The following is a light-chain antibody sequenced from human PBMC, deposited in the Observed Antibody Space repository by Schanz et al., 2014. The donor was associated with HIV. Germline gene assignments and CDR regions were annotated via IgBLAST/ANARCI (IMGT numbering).Light chain of an antibody. J-gene: IGKJ4*01. V-gene: IGKV3-20*01. CDR2: GAS. CDR1: QSVKSNF. CDR3: QYFGNSGGT. Sequence: EIVLTQSPGTLSLSPGERGTLSCRASQSVKSNFIGWYQQKPGQAPRLLIFGASNRATGIPDRFSGTGSGTDFTLTISSLEPEDFAVYYCQYFGNSGGTFGGGTKVEIK.